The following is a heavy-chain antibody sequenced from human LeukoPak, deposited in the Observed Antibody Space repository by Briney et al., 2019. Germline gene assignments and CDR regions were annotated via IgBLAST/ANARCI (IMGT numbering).Heavy chain of an antibody. J-gene: IGHJ6*03. Sequence: SETLSLTCTVSGGSISSGSYYWRWIRQPAGKGLEWIGRIYTSGSTNYNPALKSRVTISVDTSKNQFSLKLSSVTAADTAVYYCARDDSSSWEPLYYMDVWGKGTTVTVSS. CDR3: ARDDSSSWEPLYYMDV. D-gene: IGHD6-13*01. CDR1: GGSISSGSYY. V-gene: IGHV4-61*02. CDR2: IYTSGST.